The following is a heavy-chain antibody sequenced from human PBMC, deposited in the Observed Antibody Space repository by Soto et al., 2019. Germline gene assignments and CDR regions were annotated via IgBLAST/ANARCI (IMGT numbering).Heavy chain of an antibody. CDR1: GFTFSSYS. D-gene: IGHD2-2*01. CDR2: ISSSSSTI. Sequence: GGSLRLSCAASGFTFSSYSMNWVRQAPGKGLEWVSYISSSSSTIYYADSVKGRFTISRDNAKNSLYLQMNSLRDEDTAVYYCARDRRYCSSTSCYEFYYYGMDVWGQGTTVTVSS. J-gene: IGHJ6*02. CDR3: ARDRRYCSSTSCYEFYYYGMDV. V-gene: IGHV3-48*02.